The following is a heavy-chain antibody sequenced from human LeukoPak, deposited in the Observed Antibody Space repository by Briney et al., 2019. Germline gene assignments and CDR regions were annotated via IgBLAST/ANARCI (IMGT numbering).Heavy chain of an antibody. Sequence: GRSLRLSCAASGFTFCSYGMHWVRQAPGKGLEWVAVISYDGSNKYYADSVKGRFTISRDNSKNTLYLQMNSLRAEDTAVYYCAKDQSYSSSWYGLDYWGQGTLVTVSS. D-gene: IGHD6-13*01. CDR2: ISYDGSNK. J-gene: IGHJ4*02. CDR1: GFTFCSYG. V-gene: IGHV3-30*18. CDR3: AKDQSYSSSWYGLDY.